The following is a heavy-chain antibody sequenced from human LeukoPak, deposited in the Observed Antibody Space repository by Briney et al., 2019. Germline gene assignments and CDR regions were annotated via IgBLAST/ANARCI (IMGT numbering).Heavy chain of an antibody. J-gene: IGHJ4*02. CDR1: EFTINDAW. CDR2: IKSKTDGGTT. D-gene: IGHD6-6*01. CDR3: SSWGSTPGVSSDDY. V-gene: IGHV3-15*01. Sequence: GGSLRLSCAASEFTINDAWMSWVRQAPGKGLEWVGRIKSKTDGGTTEYAAPVKGRFTISRDDSKNTLYLQMNSLKTEDTAMYYCSSWGSTPGVSSDDYWGQGILVTVSS.